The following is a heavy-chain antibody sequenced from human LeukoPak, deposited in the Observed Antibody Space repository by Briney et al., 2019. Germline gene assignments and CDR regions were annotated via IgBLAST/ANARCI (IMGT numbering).Heavy chain of an antibody. J-gene: IGHJ4*02. CDR3: ARGNTLCSGGSCSTNIDY. D-gene: IGHD2-15*01. V-gene: IGHV4-4*07. Sequence: SETLSLTCTVSGGSISSYYWSWIRQTAGKGLEWIGRIYTSGSTSYNPSLKSRVTMSVDTSKNQFSLKLSSVTAADTAVYYCARGNTLCSGGSCSTNIDYWGQGTLVTVSS. CDR2: IYTSGST. CDR1: GGSISSYY.